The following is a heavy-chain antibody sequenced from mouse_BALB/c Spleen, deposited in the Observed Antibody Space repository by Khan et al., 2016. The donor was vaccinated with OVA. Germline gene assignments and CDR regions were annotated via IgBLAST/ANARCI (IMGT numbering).Heavy chain of an antibody. CDR2: ISSGGSF. J-gene: IGHJ3*01. D-gene: IGHD3-1*01. CDR1: GYSITSAYY. CDR3: ARSGRWFDY. Sequence: EVELVESGPGLVKPSQSLSLTCSVTGYSITSAYYWNWIRQSRGNKLEWMGYISSGGSFNYNPSLKNRISITRDTSKNQFFLKFNSVTAEDTSTYDCARSGRWFDYWGQGTLVTVSA. V-gene: IGHV3-6*02.